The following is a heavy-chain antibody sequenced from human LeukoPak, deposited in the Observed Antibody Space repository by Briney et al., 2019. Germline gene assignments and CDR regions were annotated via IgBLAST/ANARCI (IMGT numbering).Heavy chain of an antibody. CDR3: ARDPGRSDYTFDS. D-gene: IGHD3-10*01. Sequence: GGSLRLSCAASGFTFSSYAMHWVRQAPGKGLEYVSAISSNGGSTYYANSVKGRFTISRDNSKNTLYLQMNSLRAEDTAVYYCARDPGRSDYTFDSWGQGTLVTVSS. CDR1: GFTFSSYA. V-gene: IGHV3-64*01. CDR2: ISSNGGST. J-gene: IGHJ4*02.